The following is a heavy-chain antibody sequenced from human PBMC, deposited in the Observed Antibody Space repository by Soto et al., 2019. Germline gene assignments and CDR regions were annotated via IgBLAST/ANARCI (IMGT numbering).Heavy chain of an antibody. CDR3: AKRTVSKSMDV. V-gene: IGHV3-30*18. D-gene: IGHD4-17*01. CDR2: ISYDGSNK. Sequence: QVQLVESGGGVVQPGRSLRLSCAASGFTFSSYGMHWVRQAPGKGLEWVAVISYDGSNKYYADSVKGRFTISRDNSKNTLYLQMNSLRAEDTAVYYCAKRTVSKSMDVWGQGTTVTVSS. J-gene: IGHJ6*02. CDR1: GFTFSSYG.